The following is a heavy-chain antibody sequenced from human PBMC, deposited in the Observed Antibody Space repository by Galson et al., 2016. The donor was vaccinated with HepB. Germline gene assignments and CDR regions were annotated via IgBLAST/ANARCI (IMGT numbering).Heavy chain of an antibody. D-gene: IGHD6-13*01. CDR3: AKDPWAYSSSLGFDP. Sequence: SLRLSCAASGFTFSSYAMSWVRQAPGKGLEWVSSSGSGGPTYYADSVKGRFTISRDNSKNTLFLQMHSLRAEDTAVYYCAKDPWAYSSSLGFDPWGQGTLVTVSS. CDR2: SGSGGPT. V-gene: IGHV3-23*01. CDR1: GFTFSSYA. J-gene: IGHJ5*02.